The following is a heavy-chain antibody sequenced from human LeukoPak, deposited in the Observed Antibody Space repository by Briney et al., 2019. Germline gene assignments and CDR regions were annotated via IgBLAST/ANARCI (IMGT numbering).Heavy chain of an antibody. D-gene: IGHD4-11*01. CDR1: GFTFSSYW. CDR3: ARETVTTRVDAFDI. CDR2: IKQDGSEK. Sequence: GGSLRLSCAASGFTFSSYWMSWVRQAPGKGLEWVANIKQDGSEKYYVDSVKGRFTISRDNAKNSLYLQMNSLRAEDTAVYYCARETVTTRVDAFDIWGQGTMVTVSS. J-gene: IGHJ3*02. V-gene: IGHV3-7*01.